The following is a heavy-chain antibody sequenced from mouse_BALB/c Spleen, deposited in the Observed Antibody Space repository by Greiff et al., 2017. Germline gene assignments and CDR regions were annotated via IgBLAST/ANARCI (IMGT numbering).Heavy chain of an antibody. CDR1: GFTFTSYW. J-gene: IGHJ2*01. Sequence: QVQLQQPGAELVKPGASVKLSCTASGFTFTSYWMHWVKLRPGQGFEWIGEINPSNGGTNYNEKIKRKATLTVDKSSSTAYMQLSSLTSEDAAVYYCTIGYGRSYFDYWGQGTTLTVSS. CDR2: INPSNGGT. D-gene: IGHD1-1*01. V-gene: IGHV1S16*01. CDR3: TIGYGRSYFDY.